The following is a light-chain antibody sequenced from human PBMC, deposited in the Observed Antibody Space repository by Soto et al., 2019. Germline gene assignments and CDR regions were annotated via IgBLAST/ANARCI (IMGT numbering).Light chain of an antibody. V-gene: IGLV2-8*01. CDR1: SSDVGGYNY. Sequence: QSVLTQPPSASGSPGQSVAISCTGTSSDVGGYNYVSWYQLHPGKAPKLMIYEVNMRPSGVPDRFSGSKSGNTASLTVSGLRAEDEADYYCSSYAGSNNYVFGTGTTLTVL. CDR3: SSYAGSNNYV. CDR2: EVN. J-gene: IGLJ1*01.